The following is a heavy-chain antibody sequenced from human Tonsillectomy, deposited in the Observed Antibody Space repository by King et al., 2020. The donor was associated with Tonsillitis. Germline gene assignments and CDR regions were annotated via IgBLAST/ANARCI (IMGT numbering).Heavy chain of an antibody. CDR2: IYNTGNP. V-gene: IGHV4-31*03. Sequence: VQLQESGPGLVKPSQTLSLTCTVSGCSISGGAYYWSWIRQSPGKGLDWIGYIYNTGNPYYNPSLRRRLTISVDTSKNQFSLKLSSVTAADTAVYYCGRYEGGVFGPWGQGTLVTVSS. D-gene: IGHD2-15*01. J-gene: IGHJ5*02. CDR1: GCSISGGAYY. CDR3: GRYEGGVFGP.